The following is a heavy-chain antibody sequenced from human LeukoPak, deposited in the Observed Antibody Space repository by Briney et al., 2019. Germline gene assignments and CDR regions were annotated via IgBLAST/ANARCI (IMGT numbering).Heavy chain of an antibody. V-gene: IGHV3-23*01. J-gene: IGHJ4*01. CDR3: AKSGYSSSWYYFDY. CDR2: ISGSGGST. Sequence: GGSLRLSCAASGFTFSSYAMSWVRQAPGKGLEWVSAISGSGGSTYYADSVKGRFTISRDNSKNTLYLQMNSLRAEDTAVYYCAKSGYSSSWYYFDYWGQEPWSPSPQ. CDR1: GFTFSSYA. D-gene: IGHD6-13*01.